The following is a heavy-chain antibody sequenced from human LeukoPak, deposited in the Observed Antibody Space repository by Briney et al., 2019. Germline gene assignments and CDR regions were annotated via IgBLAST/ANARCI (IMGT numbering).Heavy chain of an antibody. CDR3: ATVPLVGADYYYMDV. J-gene: IGHJ6*03. D-gene: IGHD1-26*01. Sequence: GGSLRLSCAASGFTFSSYAMHWVRQAPGKGLEWVAFIRYDGTNKYYADSVKGRFTFSRDNSKNTLYLQMNSLRAEDTAVYYCATVPLVGADYYYMDVWGKGTTVTVSS. CDR1: GFTFSSYA. V-gene: IGHV3-30*02. CDR2: IRYDGTNK.